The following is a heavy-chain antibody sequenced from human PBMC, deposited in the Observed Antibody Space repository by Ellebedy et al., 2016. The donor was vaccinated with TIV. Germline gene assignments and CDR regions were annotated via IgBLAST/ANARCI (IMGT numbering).Heavy chain of an antibody. J-gene: IGHJ4*02. Sequence: AASVKVSCKASGGTFSSYAISWVRQAPGQGLEWMGRIMPILGIANYAQKFQGRVTITADKSTSTVYMELSSLRSEDTAVYYCARGSAEGRAFDYWGQGTLVTVSS. D-gene: IGHD3-10*01. CDR2: IMPILGIA. CDR1: GGTFSSYA. V-gene: IGHV1-69*04. CDR3: ARGSAEGRAFDY.